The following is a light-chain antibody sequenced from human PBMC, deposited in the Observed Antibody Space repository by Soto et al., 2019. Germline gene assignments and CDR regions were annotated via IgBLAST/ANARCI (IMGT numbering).Light chain of an antibody. J-gene: IGKJ1*01. CDR2: KAS. Sequence: DIQMTQSPATLSASVGDRVTITCRASQSVTSWLAWYQQKPGRSPKLLIYKASNLETGIPSRFSGSGSGTEFTLTISSLQPDDFATYYCQQYDSYPCTFGQGTKVEIK. CDR3: QQYDSYPCT. V-gene: IGKV1-5*03. CDR1: QSVTSW.